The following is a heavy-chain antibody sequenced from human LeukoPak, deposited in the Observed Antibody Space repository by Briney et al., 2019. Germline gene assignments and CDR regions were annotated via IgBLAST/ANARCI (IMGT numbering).Heavy chain of an antibody. CDR2: IFYSGTT. V-gene: IGHV4-59*11. CDR1: GVSITDHY. J-gene: IGHJ4*02. Sequence: SSETLSLTCTDSGVSITDHYWSWIRQPPGKGLEWIGHIFYSGTTNYNPSLQSRVNILVDTSRTHFSLRLNSVTAADTAVYYCARAPNPNFFDDWGQGTLVTVSS. CDR3: ARAPNPNFFDD.